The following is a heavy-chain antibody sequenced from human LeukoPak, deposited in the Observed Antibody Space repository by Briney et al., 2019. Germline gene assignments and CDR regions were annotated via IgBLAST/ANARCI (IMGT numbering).Heavy chain of an antibody. CDR2: IYPGDSDT. J-gene: IGHJ4*02. Sequence: GESLQISGQGSGSIFTSYWIGWGRQLPGKGLEWMGIIYPGDSDTKYSPSFQGQVTISADKSINTAYLQWSSLKASDTAMYYRARVDSSGWLWRNFDYWGQGTLVTVSS. V-gene: IGHV5-51*01. D-gene: IGHD6-19*01. CDR1: GSIFTSYW. CDR3: ARVDSSGWLWRNFDY.